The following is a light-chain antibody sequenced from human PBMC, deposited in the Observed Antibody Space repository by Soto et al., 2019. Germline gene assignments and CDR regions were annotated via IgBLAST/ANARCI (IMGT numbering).Light chain of an antibody. CDR2: DAS. V-gene: IGKV3-20*01. J-gene: IGKJ1*01. CDR1: QSVSSNY. Sequence: EIVLTQSPGTLSLSPGERATLSCRASQSVSSNYLAWYQQKPGQPPRLLISDASSRATGIPDRFSGSGSGTDFTLTISALEPEDFAVYYCQHYGRSPPSWTFVQGTKVEIK. CDR3: QHYGRSPPSWT.